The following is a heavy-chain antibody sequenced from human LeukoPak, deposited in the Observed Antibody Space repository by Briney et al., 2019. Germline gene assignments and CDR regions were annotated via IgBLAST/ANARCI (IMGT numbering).Heavy chain of an antibody. D-gene: IGHD2-21*02. CDR1: GFTFSSYS. V-gene: IGHV3-48*01. CDR3: AIWVEPGQAVVMTGAGDY. Sequence: GGSLRLSCAASGFTFSSYSFNWVRQAPGEGLEWVSYINSAGSTKYYASSVKGRFTISRDNAKSSLFLQMDSLSAEDTAVYYCAIWVEPGQAVVMTGAGDYWGQGTLVTVSS. J-gene: IGHJ4*02. CDR2: INSAGSTK.